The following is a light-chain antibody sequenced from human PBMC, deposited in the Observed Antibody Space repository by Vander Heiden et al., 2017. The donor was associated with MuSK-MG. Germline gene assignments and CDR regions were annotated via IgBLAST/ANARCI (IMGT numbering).Light chain of an antibody. V-gene: IGKV2-28*01. Sequence: DIEMTQSPLSLPVTPGEPASISCRSSQSLLHSNGYNYLDWYLQKPGQSPQLLIYLGSNRASGVPDRFSGSGSGTDFTLKISRVEAEDVGVYYCMQDLQTPSTFGQGTKVEIK. CDR3: MQDLQTPST. CDR1: QSLLHSNGYNY. J-gene: IGKJ1*01. CDR2: LGS.